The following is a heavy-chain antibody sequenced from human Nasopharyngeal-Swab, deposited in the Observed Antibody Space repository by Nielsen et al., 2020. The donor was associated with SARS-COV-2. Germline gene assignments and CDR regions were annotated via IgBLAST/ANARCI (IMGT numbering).Heavy chain of an antibody. V-gene: IGHV3-7*01. CDR3: ARDLVSSWRAIGNWYFDL. J-gene: IGHJ2*01. CDR1: GFTFSDYW. CDR2: IKVDGSEQ. D-gene: IGHD6-13*01. Sequence: GGSLRLSCAASGFTFSDYWMAWVRQAPGKGLEWVADIKVDGSEQYYVDSVKGRFTVPRDNDKNSLYLQMNSLSGDDTAVYFCARDLVSSWRAIGNWYFDLWGRGTLVTVSS.